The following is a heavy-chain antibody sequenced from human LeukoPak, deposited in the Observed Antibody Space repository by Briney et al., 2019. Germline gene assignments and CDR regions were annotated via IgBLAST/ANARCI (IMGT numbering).Heavy chain of an antibody. Sequence: SETLSLTCAVSGVSINNYYWSWIRQPPGKGLEWIGNIYYTGSTTHNPSLKSRVTISVDTSKNQFSLSLSSVTAADTAVNYCARDMGLVAASEYFQQWGQGTPVTVSS. CDR3: ARDMGLVAASEYFQQ. D-gene: IGHD2-15*01. CDR1: GVSINNYY. CDR2: IYYTGST. V-gene: IGHV4-59*01. J-gene: IGHJ1*01.